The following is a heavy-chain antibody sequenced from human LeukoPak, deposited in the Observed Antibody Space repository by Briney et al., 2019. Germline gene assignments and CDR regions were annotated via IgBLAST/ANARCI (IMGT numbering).Heavy chain of an antibody. CDR3: ARAGSYCLDY. Sequence: PSETLSLTCAVSGGSISSGNWWSWVRQPPGKGLEWIGEIYRSGSTNYNPSLKSRVTISVDNSKKEFSLRLNSVTAADTAVYYCARAGSYCLDYWGQGILVIVSS. D-gene: IGHD3-10*01. CDR2: IYRSGST. CDR1: GGSISSGNW. J-gene: IGHJ4*02. V-gene: IGHV4-4*02.